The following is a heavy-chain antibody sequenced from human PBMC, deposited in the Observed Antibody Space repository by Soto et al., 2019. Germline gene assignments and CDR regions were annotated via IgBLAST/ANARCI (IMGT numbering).Heavy chain of an antibody. V-gene: IGHV3-7*03. D-gene: IGHD3-22*01. Sequence: GGSLRLSCAASGFTFSSYWMSWVRQAPGKGLEWVANIKQDGSEKYYVDSVKGRFTISRDNAKNSLYLQMNSLRAEDTAVYYCARMYYYDGSGYDGCSFDIWGQGTMVTVS. CDR2: IKQDGSEK. CDR1: GFTFSSYW. CDR3: ARMYYYDGSGYDGCSFDI. J-gene: IGHJ3*02.